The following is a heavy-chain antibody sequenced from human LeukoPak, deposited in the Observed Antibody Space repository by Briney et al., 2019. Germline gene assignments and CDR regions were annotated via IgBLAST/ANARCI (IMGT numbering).Heavy chain of an antibody. D-gene: IGHD6-19*01. CDR3: ARDGAVNGFDI. V-gene: IGHV4-34*01. CDR1: GGSFSNYF. J-gene: IGHJ3*02. Sequence: SETLSLTCAVYGGSFSNYFWNWIRQTPGGGLEWIGEIHHSGSTSCNSSLKSRVTISIDTSKTHFSLKLSSVTAADRAVYYCARDGAVNGFDIWGQGTRVTVSS. CDR2: IHHSGST.